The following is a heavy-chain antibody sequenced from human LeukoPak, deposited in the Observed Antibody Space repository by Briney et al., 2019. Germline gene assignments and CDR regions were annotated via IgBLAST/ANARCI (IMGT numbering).Heavy chain of an antibody. Sequence: GGSLRLSCVASGFTFSSYSVNWVRQAPGKGLEWISYFSTSSGTISYADSVKGRFTISRDNAKNSLYLQMNSLRAEDTAVYYCARDSRYAFDIWGQGTMVTVSS. CDR2: FSTSSGTI. CDR1: GFTFSSYS. V-gene: IGHV3-48*01. CDR3: ARDSRYAFDI. J-gene: IGHJ3*02.